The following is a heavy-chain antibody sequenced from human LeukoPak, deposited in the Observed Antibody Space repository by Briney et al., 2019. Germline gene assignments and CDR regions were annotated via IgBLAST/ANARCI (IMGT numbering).Heavy chain of an antibody. CDR3: AKDGKYCGSATCYQYFDY. Sequence: GGSLRLSCAASGFTFSTYAMTWVRQAPGKGLEWVSAISGSGGSASYTDSVKGRFAISRDNSKSTLYLQMSSLRAEDTAVYYCAKDGKYCGSATCYQYFDYWGQGTLVTVSS. J-gene: IGHJ4*02. D-gene: IGHD2-2*01. V-gene: IGHV3-23*01. CDR1: GFTFSTYA. CDR2: ISGSGGSA.